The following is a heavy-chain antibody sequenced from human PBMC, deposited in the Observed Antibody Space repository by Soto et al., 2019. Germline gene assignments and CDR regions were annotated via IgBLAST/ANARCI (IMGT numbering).Heavy chain of an antibody. J-gene: IGHJ4*02. CDR3: AKSPGMYYYDSSGYYHYDY. D-gene: IGHD3-22*01. CDR1: GFTFSTYS. Sequence: GGSLRLSCAASGFTFSTYSMNWVRQAPGKGLDWVSYISSSSTTIYCADSVKGRFTISRDNAKNTLYLQMNSLRAEDTAVYYCAKSPGMYYYDSSGYYHYDYWGQGTLVTVSS. V-gene: IGHV3-48*01. CDR2: ISSSSTTI.